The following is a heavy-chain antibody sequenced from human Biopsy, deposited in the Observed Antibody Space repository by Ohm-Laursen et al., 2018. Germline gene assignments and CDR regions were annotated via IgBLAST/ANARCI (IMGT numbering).Heavy chain of an antibody. Sequence: TLSLTCTVSGDSISSNYWSWIRQPPGKGLEWIGYVSYTGSTDYNPSLQSRVTISVDTSKNHFSLRLRSVTPADTAIYYCASDRGYYSDRTVPGYFDLWGRGTLVTVSS. CDR3: ASDRGYYSDRTVPGYFDL. CDR2: VSYTGST. CDR1: GDSISSNY. J-gene: IGHJ2*01. V-gene: IGHV4-59*01. D-gene: IGHD3-22*01.